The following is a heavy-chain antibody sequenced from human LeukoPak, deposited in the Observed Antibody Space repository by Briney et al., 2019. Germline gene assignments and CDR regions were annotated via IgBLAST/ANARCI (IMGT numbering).Heavy chain of an antibody. J-gene: IGHJ6*02. D-gene: IGHD3-22*01. CDR2: IIPIFGTA. V-gene: IGHV1-69*01. Sequence: GSSVKVSCKASGGTFSSYAISWVRQAPGYGLEWMGGIIPIFGTANYAQKFQGRVTITADESTSTAYMELSSLRSEDTAVYYCARDYGIIVAPNYYYYYGMDVWGQGTTVTVSS. CDR3: ARDYGIIVAPNYYYYYGMDV. CDR1: GGTFSSYA.